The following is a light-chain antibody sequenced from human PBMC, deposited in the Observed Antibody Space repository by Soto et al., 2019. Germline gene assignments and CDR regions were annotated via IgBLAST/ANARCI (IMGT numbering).Light chain of an antibody. CDR3: CSYAGNSYVGIYNVL. V-gene: IGLV2-11*01. CDR1: SSDVGAYNY. J-gene: IGLJ3*02. Sequence: QSALTQPRSVSGSPGQSVTISCTGTSSDVGAYNYVSWYQQHPGKAPKLIIYDVTKRPSGVPDRFSGSKSGNTASLTISGLQAEDEADYYCCSYAGNSYVGIYNVLFGGGTKLTVL. CDR2: DVT.